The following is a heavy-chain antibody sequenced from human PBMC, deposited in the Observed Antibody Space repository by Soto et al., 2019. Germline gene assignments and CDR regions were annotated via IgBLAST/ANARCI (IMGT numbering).Heavy chain of an antibody. J-gene: IGHJ5*02. D-gene: IGHD2-15*01. CDR2: MNPNSGNT. V-gene: IGHV1-8*01. CDR1: GYTFKNYD. CDR3: ARAGVYGGNGWLDP. Sequence: QVQLVQSGAEVKRPGASVMVSCKATGYTFKNYDVNWVRQATGQGLELMGRMNPNSGNTGYAQKFQGRVTMTRNTSMSLAYLELGSLGADDTAMDCSARAGVYGGNGWLDPWGQGTLVTVSS.